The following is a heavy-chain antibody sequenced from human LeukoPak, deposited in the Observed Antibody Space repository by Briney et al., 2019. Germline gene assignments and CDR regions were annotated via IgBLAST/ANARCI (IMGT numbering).Heavy chain of an antibody. Sequence: GESLKISCKGSGYSFTSYWIGWVRQMPGKGLEWMGIIYPGDSDTRYSPSFQGQVTISADKSISTAYLQWSSLKASDTAMYYCARRNLPGYGGNSAFDYWGQGTLVTVSS. CDR1: GYSFTSYW. D-gene: IGHD4-23*01. J-gene: IGHJ4*02. V-gene: IGHV5-51*01. CDR2: IYPGDSDT. CDR3: ARRNLPGYGGNSAFDY.